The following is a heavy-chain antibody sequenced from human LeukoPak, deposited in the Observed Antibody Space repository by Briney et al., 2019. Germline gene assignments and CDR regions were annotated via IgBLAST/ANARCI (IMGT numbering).Heavy chain of an antibody. D-gene: IGHD3-16*02. Sequence: KASETLSLTCTVSGDSISSYYWSWIRQPPGKGLEWIGYIYTSGGTNYIPSLKGRVTISIDTSKNQFSLKLSSVAAADSAVYYCARLTRLSTSPDRYYLDYWGPGTLVTVSS. CDR3: ARLTRLSTSPDRYYLDY. CDR1: GDSISSYY. J-gene: IGHJ4*02. CDR2: IYTSGGT. V-gene: IGHV4-4*09.